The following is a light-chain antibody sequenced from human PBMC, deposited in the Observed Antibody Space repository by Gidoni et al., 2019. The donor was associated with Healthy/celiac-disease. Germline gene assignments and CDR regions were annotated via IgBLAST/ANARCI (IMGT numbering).Light chain of an antibody. CDR1: QSISSY. CDR3: QQSFSTAWT. Sequence: DIQMTQSPSSLSASVGARVTITCRASQSISSYLHRYQQKPGKAPKLLIYAASSLQSGVPSRFSGSGSGPDFTLTISRLQPDDFANYYCQQSFSTAWTFGQGTRVEIK. J-gene: IGKJ1*01. V-gene: IGKV1-39*01. CDR2: AAS.